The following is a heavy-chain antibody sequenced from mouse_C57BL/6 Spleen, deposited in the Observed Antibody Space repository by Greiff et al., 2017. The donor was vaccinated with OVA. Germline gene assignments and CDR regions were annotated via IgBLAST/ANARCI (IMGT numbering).Heavy chain of an antibody. J-gene: IGHJ1*03. V-gene: IGHV1-80*01. CDR1: GYAFSSYW. CDR3: ARSIYDGYYVGYVEV. D-gene: IGHD2-3*01. CDR2: ISPGDGDT. Sequence: QVQLKQSGAELVKPGASVKISCKASGYAFSSYWMNWVKQRPGKGLEWIGQISPGDGDTNYNGKFKGKATLTAAKSSSTAYMQLSSLTSEDSAVYFCARSIYDGYYVGYVEVWGTGTTVTVSS.